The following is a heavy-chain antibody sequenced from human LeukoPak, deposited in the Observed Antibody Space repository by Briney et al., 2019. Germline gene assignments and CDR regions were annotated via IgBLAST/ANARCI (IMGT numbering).Heavy chain of an antibody. CDR1: GGSISSGGYY. CDR2: IDYSGST. D-gene: IGHD3-10*01. Sequence: SQTLSLTCTVSGGSISSGGYYWSWIRQHPGKGLEWIGYIDYSGSTYYNPSLKSRVTISVDTSKNQFSLKLSSVTAADTAVYYCARAPMVRGVITGYYFDYWGQGTLVTVSS. CDR3: ARAPMVRGVITGYYFDY. V-gene: IGHV4-31*03. J-gene: IGHJ4*02.